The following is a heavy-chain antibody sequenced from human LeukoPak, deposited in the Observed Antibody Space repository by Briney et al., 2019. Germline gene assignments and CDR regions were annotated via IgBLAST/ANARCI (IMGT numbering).Heavy chain of an antibody. Sequence: GGSLRLSCAASGFTASSNYMSWVRQAPGKGLEWVSVIYSGGSTYYADSVKGRFTISRDNSKNTLYLQMNSLRAEDTAVYYCARDGGGSSNYYYYYGMDVWGQGTTVTVSS. CDR2: IYSGGST. D-gene: IGHD1-26*01. CDR1: GFTASSNY. V-gene: IGHV3-53*01. CDR3: ARDGGGSSNYYYYYGMDV. J-gene: IGHJ6*02.